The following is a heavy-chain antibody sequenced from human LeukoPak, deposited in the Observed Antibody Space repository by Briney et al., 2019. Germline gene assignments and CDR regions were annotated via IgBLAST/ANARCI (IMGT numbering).Heavy chain of an antibody. J-gene: IGHJ4*02. CDR2: INPSGGST. D-gene: IGHD3-9*01. V-gene: IGHV1-46*01. Sequence: ASVKVSCKASGYTFTSYYMHWVRQAPGQGLEWMGIINPSGGSTSYAQKFQGRVTMDSDMSTSTVYMELSSLRSEDTAGYYCATGLRYFDLDYWGQGTLVTVSS. CDR3: ATGLRYFDLDY. CDR1: GYTFTSYY.